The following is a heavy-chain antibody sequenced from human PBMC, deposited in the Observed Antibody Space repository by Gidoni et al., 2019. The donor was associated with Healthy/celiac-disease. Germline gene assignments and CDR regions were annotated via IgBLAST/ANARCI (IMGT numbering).Heavy chain of an antibody. Sequence: EVQLVESGGGLVQPGGSLRLSCAASGFTFSSYWMHWVRQAPGKGLVWVSRINSDGSSTSYADSVKGRFTISRDNAKNTLYLQMNSLRAEDTAVYYCARDTNVVVVAATLTYWGQGTLVTVSS. V-gene: IGHV3-74*01. CDR1: GFTFSSYW. D-gene: IGHD2-15*01. CDR2: INSDGSST. CDR3: ARDTNVVVVAATLTY. J-gene: IGHJ4*02.